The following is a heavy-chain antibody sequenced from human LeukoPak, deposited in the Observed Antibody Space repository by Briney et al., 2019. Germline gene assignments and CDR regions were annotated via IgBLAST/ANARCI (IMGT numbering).Heavy chain of an antibody. CDR3: ARDQGGLTSYGSSPLDY. D-gene: IGHD5-18*01. CDR2: IKQDGSEK. CDR1: GFTFSDYW. V-gene: IGHV3-7*01. Sequence: GGSLRLSCAASGFTFSDYWMTWVRQAPGKGLEWVANIKQDGSEKYYVDSVKGRFTISRDSAKNSLYLQMNSLRAEDTAVYYCARDQGGLTSYGSSPLDYWGQGTLVTVSS. J-gene: IGHJ4*02.